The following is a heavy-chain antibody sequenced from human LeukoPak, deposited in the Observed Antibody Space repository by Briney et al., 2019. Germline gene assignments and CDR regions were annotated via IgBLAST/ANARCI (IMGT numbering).Heavy chain of an antibody. D-gene: IGHD3-16*01. CDR3: ARSGGSYKPFDF. CDR2: ISDKEDI. V-gene: IGHV3-48*03. J-gene: IGHJ4*02. CDR1: GFIFSSFE. Sequence: PGGSLRLSCAASGFIFSSFELNWVRQAPGKGLEWVAHISDKEDIIYADSVKGRFAISRDNAKNSQYLQMTSLRADDTGVYYCARSGGSYKPFDFWGQGTLVTVSS.